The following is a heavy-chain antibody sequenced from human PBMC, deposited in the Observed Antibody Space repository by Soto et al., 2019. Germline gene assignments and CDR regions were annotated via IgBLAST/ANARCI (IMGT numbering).Heavy chain of an antibody. D-gene: IGHD6-13*01. CDR2: ISSSSTAI. V-gene: IGHV3-21*01. CDR3: AKENGYSSTWFEFDY. J-gene: IGHJ4*02. Sequence: GGCLRRFCAAAGFSVGRYSMGWVRQAPGKGLEWVSSISSSSTAIFYGDSVKGRFIISRDNAENSLYLQMNSLRAEDTAVYYCAKENGYSSTWFEFDYWGQGT. CDR1: GFSVGRYS.